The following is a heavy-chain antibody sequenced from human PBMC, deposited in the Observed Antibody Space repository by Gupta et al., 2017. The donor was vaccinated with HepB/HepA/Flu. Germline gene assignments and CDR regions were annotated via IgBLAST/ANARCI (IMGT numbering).Heavy chain of an antibody. CDR1: GFPFDDYA. CDR2: ISWNSGSI. CDR3: AKDKGGWVAFDI. J-gene: IGHJ3*02. Sequence: EVQLVESGGGLVQPGRSLRLSCAASGFPFDDYAMHWVRQAPGKGLEWVSGISWNSGSIGYADSVKGRFTISRDNAKNSLYLQMNSLRAEDTALYYCAKDKGGWVAFDIWGQGTMVTVSS. D-gene: IGHD6-19*01. V-gene: IGHV3-9*01.